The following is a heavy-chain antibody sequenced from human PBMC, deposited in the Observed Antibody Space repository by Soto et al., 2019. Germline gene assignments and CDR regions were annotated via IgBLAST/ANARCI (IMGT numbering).Heavy chain of an antibody. Sequence: SLRLSCAASGFTFDDYAMHWVRQAPGKGLEWVSGISWNSGSIGYAASVKGRLTISSDNAKTSLYLQMNSLRAEDTALYYCAKDVLMGVKGYYYYYMDVWGKGTTVTVSS. CDR2: ISWNSGSI. CDR1: GFTFDDYA. V-gene: IGHV3-9*01. D-gene: IGHD2-8*01. CDR3: AKDVLMGVKGYYYYYMDV. J-gene: IGHJ6*03.